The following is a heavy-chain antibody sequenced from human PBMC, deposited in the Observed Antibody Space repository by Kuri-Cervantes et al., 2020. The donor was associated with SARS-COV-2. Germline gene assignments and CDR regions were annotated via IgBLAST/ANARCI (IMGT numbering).Heavy chain of an antibody. CDR1: GFTFSSYA. CDR3: ARSIVVVPAPFDY. CDR2: ISSNGGST. J-gene: IGHJ4*02. V-gene: IGHV3-64*04. D-gene: IGHD2-2*01. Sequence: GESLKISCSASGFTFSSYAMHWVRQAPGKGLEYVSAISSNGGSTYYADSVKGRFTISRDNSKNTLYLQMNSLRAEDTAVYYCARSIVVVPAPFDYWGQGTLVTVSS.